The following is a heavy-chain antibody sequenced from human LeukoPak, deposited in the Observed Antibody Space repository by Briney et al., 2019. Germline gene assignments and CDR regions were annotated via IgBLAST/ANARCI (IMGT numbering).Heavy chain of an antibody. J-gene: IGHJ4*02. D-gene: IGHD3/OR15-3a*01. CDR2: IYHSGST. Sequence: SETLSLTCTVSGYSISSGYYWGWIRRPPGKGLEWIGNIYHSGSTYNHPSLKSRVTISVDTSKNQFSLKLSSVTAADTAVYYSARHRSGLRSFGYYFDYWGQGTLVTVSS. CDR3: ARHRSGLRSFGYYFDY. V-gene: IGHV4-38-2*02. CDR1: GYSISSGYY.